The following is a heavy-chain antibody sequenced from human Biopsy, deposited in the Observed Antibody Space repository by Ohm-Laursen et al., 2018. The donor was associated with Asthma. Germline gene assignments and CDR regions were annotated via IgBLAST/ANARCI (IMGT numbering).Heavy chain of an antibody. D-gene: IGHD4-17*01. V-gene: IGHV1-24*01. CDR2: HDHEEGGT. J-gene: IGHJ4*02. CDR1: GYSLTDLS. Sequence: SVKVSCKIYGYSLTDLSMHWVRQAPGQGLEWMGGHDHEEGGTVNARRFQGRVTMTEDTSTDTAYMELSSLSSDDMAVYYCASDFPKDYVRYNFQFWGQGTLVTVSS. CDR3: ASDFPKDYVRYNFQF.